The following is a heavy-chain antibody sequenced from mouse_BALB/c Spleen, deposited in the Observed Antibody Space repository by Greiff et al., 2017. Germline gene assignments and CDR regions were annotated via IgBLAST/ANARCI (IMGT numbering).Heavy chain of an antibody. J-gene: IGHJ4*01. CDR3: ARSKYDYDKNAMDY. V-gene: IGHV1-54*03. CDR2: INPGSGGT. Sequence: VQLHQSGAELVRPGTSVKVSCKASGYAFTNYLIEWVKQRPGQGLEWIGVINPGSGGTNYNEKFKGKATLTADKSSSTAYMQLSSLTSDDSAVYFCARSKYDYDKNAMDYWGQGTSVTVSS. D-gene: IGHD2-4*01. CDR1: GYAFTNYL.